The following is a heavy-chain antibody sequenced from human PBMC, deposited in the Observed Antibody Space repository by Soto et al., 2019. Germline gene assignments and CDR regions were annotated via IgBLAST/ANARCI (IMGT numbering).Heavy chain of an antibody. J-gene: IGHJ4*02. D-gene: IGHD3-10*01. CDR2: VYSNGNT. CDR1: DDSLTTNKYA. V-gene: IGHV4-31*03. Sequence: SETLSLTCTVSDDSLTTNKYAWTWIRQNPEKGLEWIGYVYSNGNTRSSPSLQSRVSMSVDTSKSHFSLRLSSVTAADTAVYFCARASYFRPSGSYYFVSWGQGTLVTVSS. CDR3: ARASYFRPSGSYYFVS.